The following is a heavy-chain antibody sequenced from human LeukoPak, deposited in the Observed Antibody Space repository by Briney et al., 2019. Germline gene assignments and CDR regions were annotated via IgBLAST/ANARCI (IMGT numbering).Heavy chain of an antibody. V-gene: IGHV1-46*01. CDR1: GYTFTSYY. CDR2: INPSGGST. D-gene: IGHD6-19*01. J-gene: IGHJ4*02. Sequence: ASVKLSCKASGYTFTSYYMHWVRQAPGQGLEWMGIINPSGGSTSCAQKFQGRVTMTRDTSTSTVYMELSSLRSEDTAVYYCASTSIAVAGFDYWGRGTLVTVSS. CDR3: ASTSIAVAGFDY.